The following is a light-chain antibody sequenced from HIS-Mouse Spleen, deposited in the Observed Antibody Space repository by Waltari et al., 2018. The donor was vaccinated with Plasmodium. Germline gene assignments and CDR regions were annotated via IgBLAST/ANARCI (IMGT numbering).Light chain of an antibody. CDR2: EDS. Sequence: SYELTQPPSVSVSPGQTARITCSGDALPKKYAYWYQQKSGQSPVLVIYEDSKRPPGIPEIFSGSSSGTMATLTISGAQVEDEADYYCYSTDSSGNHVVFGGGTKLTVL. CDR1: ALPKKY. CDR3: YSTDSSGNHVV. J-gene: IGLJ2*01. V-gene: IGLV3-10*01.